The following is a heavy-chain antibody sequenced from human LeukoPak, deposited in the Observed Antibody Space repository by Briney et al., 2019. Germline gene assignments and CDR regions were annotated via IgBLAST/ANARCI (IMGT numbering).Heavy chain of an antibody. V-gene: IGHV1-69*13. CDR2: IIPIFGTA. J-gene: IGHJ4*02. D-gene: IGHD3-22*01. CDR3: ATDRGYYDSSGYYMDY. CDR1: GGTFSSYA. Sequence: ASVKVSCKASGGTFSSYAISWVRQAPGQGLEWMGGIIPIFGTANYAQKFQGRVTITADESTSTAYMELSSLRSEDTAVYYCATDRGYYDSSGYYMDYWGQGTLVTVSS.